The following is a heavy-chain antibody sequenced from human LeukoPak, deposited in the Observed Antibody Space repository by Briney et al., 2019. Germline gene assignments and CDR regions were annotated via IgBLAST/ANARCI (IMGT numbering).Heavy chain of an antibody. CDR3: AARQEIAVAPFDY. V-gene: IGHV3-30*03. CDR1: GFTFGSYG. Sequence: QPGGSLRLSCAASGFTFGSYGMHWVRQAPGKGLEWVAVISYDGSNKYYADSVKGRFTISRDNSKNTLYLQMNSLRAEDTAVYYCAARQEIAVAPFDYWGQGTLVTVSS. CDR2: ISYDGSNK. J-gene: IGHJ4*02. D-gene: IGHD6-19*01.